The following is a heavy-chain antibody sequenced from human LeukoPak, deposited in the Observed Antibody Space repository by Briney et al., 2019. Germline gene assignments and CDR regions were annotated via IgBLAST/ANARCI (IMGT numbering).Heavy chain of an antibody. D-gene: IGHD3-22*01. CDR3: AKDGLYYDGSAHVYYFDY. CDR2: ITGSGDYT. J-gene: IGHJ4*02. Sequence: PGGSLTLSCAASGFTFSGYAMTWVRQAPGKGLEWVSSITGSGDYTYYIDSVKGRFPISRDNSKNILYLQMNSLRGEDTALYYCAKDGLYYDGSAHVYYFDYWGQGTLVAVSS. CDR1: GFTFSGYA. V-gene: IGHV3-23*01.